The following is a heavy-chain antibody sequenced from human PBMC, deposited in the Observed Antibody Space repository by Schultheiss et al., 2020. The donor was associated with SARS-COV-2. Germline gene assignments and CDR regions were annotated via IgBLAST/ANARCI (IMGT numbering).Heavy chain of an antibody. CDR3: ARVDTAMPNYYYYGMDV. V-gene: IGHV1-18*04. CDR2: ISAYNGNT. J-gene: IGHJ6*02. D-gene: IGHD5-18*01. CDR1: GYTFTSYY. Sequence: ASVKVSCKASGYTFTSYYMLWVRQAPGQGLEWMGWISAYNGNTNYAQKLQGRVTMTTDTSTSTAYMELSSLRSEDTAVYYCARVDTAMPNYYYYGMDVWGQGTTVTVSS.